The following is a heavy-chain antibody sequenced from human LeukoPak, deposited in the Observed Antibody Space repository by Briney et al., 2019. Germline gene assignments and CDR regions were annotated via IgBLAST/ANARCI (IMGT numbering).Heavy chain of an antibody. V-gene: IGHV3-9*01. CDR2: ISWNSGSI. Sequence: GGSLRLSCAASGFTFDDYAMHWVRQAPGKGLEWVSGISWNSGSIGYADSVKGRFTISRDNAKNSLYLQMNSLRAEDTAVYYCARLWFGELNPPSSDYWGQGTLVTVSS. CDR3: ARLWFGELNPPSSDY. D-gene: IGHD3-10*01. CDR1: GFTFDDYA. J-gene: IGHJ4*02.